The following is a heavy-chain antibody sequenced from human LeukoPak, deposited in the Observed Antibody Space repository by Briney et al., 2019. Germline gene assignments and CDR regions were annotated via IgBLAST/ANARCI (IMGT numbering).Heavy chain of an antibody. CDR3: ARDLQWELPI. CDR1: GYSISSGYY. D-gene: IGHD1-26*01. Sequence: SETLSLTCAVSGYSISSGYYWGWIRQPPGKGLEWIGSIFHSGSTYYNPSLKSRVTISVDASKKQFSLKLTSVTAADTAVYYCARDLQWELPIWGQGTLVTVS. CDR2: IFHSGST. J-gene: IGHJ4*02. V-gene: IGHV4-38-2*02.